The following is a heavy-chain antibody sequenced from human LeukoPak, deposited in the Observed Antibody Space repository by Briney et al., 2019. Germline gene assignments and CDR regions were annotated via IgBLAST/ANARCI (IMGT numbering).Heavy chain of an antibody. V-gene: IGHV1-18*01. CDR2: ISAYNGNT. D-gene: IGHD3-22*01. CDR3: ARVRGRLRRDYYDSTGYQNDAFDI. CDR1: GYTFTDYS. Sequence: ASVKVSCKASGYTFTDYSISWVRQAPGQGLEWMGWISAYNGNTNSPRKLQGRVTMSTDTYTSTAYMELWRLRSDDTAVYYCARVRGRLRRDYYDSTGYQNDAFDIWGQGTMVTVSS. J-gene: IGHJ3*02.